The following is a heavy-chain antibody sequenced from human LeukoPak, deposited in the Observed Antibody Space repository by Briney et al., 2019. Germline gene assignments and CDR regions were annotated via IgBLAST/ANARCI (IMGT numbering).Heavy chain of an antibody. CDR2: INHSRST. V-gene: IGHV4-34*01. J-gene: IGHJ4*02. Sequence: SETLSLTCAVYGGSFSGYYWSWIRQPPGKGLEWIGEINHSRSTNYNPSLKSRVTMSVDTSKNQFSLKVSSVTAADTAVYYCTRVKSGGLFDYWGQGTLVTVSS. D-gene: IGHD2-8*02. CDR1: GGSFSGYY. CDR3: TRVKSGGLFDY.